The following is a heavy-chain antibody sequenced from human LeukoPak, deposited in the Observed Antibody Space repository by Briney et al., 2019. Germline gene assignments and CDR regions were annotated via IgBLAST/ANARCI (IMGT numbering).Heavy chain of an antibody. V-gene: IGHV3-23*01. D-gene: IGHD3-9*01. CDR3: AKSHDRLNFDY. J-gene: IGHJ4*02. CDR1: GGTFSSYA. Sequence: SCKASGGTFSSYAMSWVRQAPGKGLEWVSAISGSGGSTYYADSVKGRFTISRDNSKNTLYLQMNSLRAEDTAVYYCAKSHDRLNFDYWGQGTLVTVSS. CDR2: ISGSGGST.